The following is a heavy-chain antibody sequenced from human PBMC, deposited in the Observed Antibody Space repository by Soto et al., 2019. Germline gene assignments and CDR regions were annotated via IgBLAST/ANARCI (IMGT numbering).Heavy chain of an antibody. D-gene: IGHD3-10*01. CDR1: GFTFSRCS. CDR3: ARVYSWYGNPPEHFSH. Sequence: PGGSLRLSCAASGFTFSRCSMDWVRQAPGKGLEWVSSISNNSSNKYYADSVKGRFTTSRDNSKNTLYLQMNSLRAEDTAVYYCARVYSWYGNPPEHFSHPTQRTPVLVSA. CDR2: ISNNSSNK. J-gene: IGHJ1*01. V-gene: IGHV3-21*01.